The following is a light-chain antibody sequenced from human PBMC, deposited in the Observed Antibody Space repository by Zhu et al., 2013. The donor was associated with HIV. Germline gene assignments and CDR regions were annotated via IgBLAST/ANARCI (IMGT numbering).Light chain of an antibody. CDR1: RRLSSTS. J-gene: IGKJ2*01. Sequence: EIVLTQSPDILSLSPGERGILSCRASRRLSSTSVAWYQQKLGQAPTLLIYGASTRATGIPARFSGSGSGTEFALTISSLQPEDFAIYYCQQAHSFPYTFGQGTKLEIK. CDR3: QQAHSFPYT. V-gene: IGKV3D-7*01. CDR2: GAS.